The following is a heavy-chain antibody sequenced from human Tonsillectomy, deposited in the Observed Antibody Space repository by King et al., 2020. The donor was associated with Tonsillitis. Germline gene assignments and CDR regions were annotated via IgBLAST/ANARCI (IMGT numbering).Heavy chain of an antibody. V-gene: IGHV4-59*01. Sequence: VQLQESGPGLVKPSETLSLTCTVSGGSISSYYWSWIRQPPGKGLEWIGYIYYSGSTTYTPSPKSRVTISVDTSTNQFSLKLSSVTAADTAVYYCARDPGDPYWYVDLWGRGTLVTVSS. CDR2: IYYSGST. CDR1: GGSISSYY. CDR3: ARDPGDPYWYVDL. D-gene: IGHD7-27*01. J-gene: IGHJ2*01.